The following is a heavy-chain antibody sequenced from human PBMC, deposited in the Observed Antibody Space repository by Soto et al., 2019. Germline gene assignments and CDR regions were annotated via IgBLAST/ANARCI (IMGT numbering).Heavy chain of an antibody. Sequence: ASVKVSCKVSGYTLTELSMHWVRQAPGKGLEWMGGFDPEDGETIYAQKFQGRVTMTEDTSTDTAYMELSSLRSADTAVYYCARDSGRGDDDAFDIWGQGTMVTVSS. CDR3: ARDSGRGDDDAFDI. V-gene: IGHV1-24*01. J-gene: IGHJ3*02. CDR1: GYTLTELS. CDR2: FDPEDGET. D-gene: IGHD2-21*02.